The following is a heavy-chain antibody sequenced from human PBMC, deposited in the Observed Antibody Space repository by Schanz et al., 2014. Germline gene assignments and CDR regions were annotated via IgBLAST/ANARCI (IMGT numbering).Heavy chain of an antibody. CDR1: GFMFSDYC. J-gene: IGHJ5*02. Sequence: EVQLLESGGGLVQPGGSLRLSCAASGFMFSDYCFNWVRQAPGKGLEWIAYIGYSGVPIYYANSVKGRFTVSRDNAKNSVHLQMNGLRAEDTAVYYCCRDSIIRDRGPCEPWGQGTLVVVSS. CDR2: IGYSGVPI. CDR3: CRDSIIRDRGPCEP. V-gene: IGHV3-48*04.